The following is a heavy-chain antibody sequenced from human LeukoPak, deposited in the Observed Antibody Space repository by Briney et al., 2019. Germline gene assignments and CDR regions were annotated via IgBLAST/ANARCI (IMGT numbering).Heavy chain of an antibody. Sequence: PGGSLRLSCAASGFTFISYAIHWVRQAPGKGLEWVTVISFHGTDTFYADSVKGRFTISRDNAKNSLYLQMNSLRAEDTAVYYCATSISDYDYVWGSYRHNFIAAFDIWGQGTMVTVSS. D-gene: IGHD3-16*02. V-gene: IGHV3-30*04. CDR2: ISFHGTDT. CDR1: GFTFISYA. CDR3: ATSISDYDYVWGSYRHNFIAAFDI. J-gene: IGHJ3*02.